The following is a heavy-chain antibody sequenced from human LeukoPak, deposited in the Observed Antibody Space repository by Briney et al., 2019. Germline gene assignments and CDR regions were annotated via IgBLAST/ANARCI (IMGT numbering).Heavy chain of an antibody. CDR3: AGPRDSSSWHFDF. V-gene: IGHV5-51*01. Sequence: GESLKISCRGSGYTSTTYWIAWVRQMPGKGLEWMGIIYPGDSDTIYSPSFQGQVTISADKSISTAYLQWSSLKASDTAMYYCAGPRDSSSWHFDFWGQGTLVTVSS. CDR1: GYTSTTYW. CDR2: IYPGDSDT. J-gene: IGHJ4*02. D-gene: IGHD6-13*01.